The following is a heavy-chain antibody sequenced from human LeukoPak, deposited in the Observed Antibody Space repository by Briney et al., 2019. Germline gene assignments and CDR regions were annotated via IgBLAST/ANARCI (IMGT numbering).Heavy chain of an antibody. V-gene: IGHV5-10-1*01. D-gene: IGHD5-18*01. Sequence: GESLNISCKGPGYSFTIYWISWARQMPRKGREWMGRINPNDSYTNYSPSFQGHVTIPADKSISTAYLQWSSLKASGTAMYYCARTSRGYSYGRNFDYWGQGTLVTVSS. J-gene: IGHJ4*02. CDR3: ARTSRGYSYGRNFDY. CDR1: GYSFTIYW. CDR2: INPNDSYT.